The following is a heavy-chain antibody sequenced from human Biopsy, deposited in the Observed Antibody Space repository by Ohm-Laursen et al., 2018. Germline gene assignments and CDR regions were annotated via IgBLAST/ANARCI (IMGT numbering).Heavy chain of an antibody. CDR2: IYYTGST. Sequence: GTLSLTWTVSGGSISSYYWSWIRQPPGKGLEWIGYIYYTGSTNYNPSLKSQVTISVDTSMNHPSLRLTSVTAADTALYFCARHPTGFWFDPWGHGTLVTVSS. J-gene: IGHJ5*02. CDR3: ARHPTGFWFDP. V-gene: IGHV4-59*08. CDR1: GGSISSYY.